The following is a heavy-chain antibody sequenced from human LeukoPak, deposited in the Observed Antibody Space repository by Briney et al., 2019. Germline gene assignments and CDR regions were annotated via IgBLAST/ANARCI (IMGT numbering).Heavy chain of an antibody. V-gene: IGHV3-15*01. CDR2: IKSKADGETT. Sequence: GGSLRLSCAASGFTFSNAWMTWVRQAPGKGLEWVGRIKSKADGETTDYAAPVKGRFTISRDDSKNTLYLQMNSLRTGDTAVYYCTASRKDYWGQGTLVTASS. J-gene: IGHJ4*02. CDR1: GFTFSNAW. CDR3: TASRKDY.